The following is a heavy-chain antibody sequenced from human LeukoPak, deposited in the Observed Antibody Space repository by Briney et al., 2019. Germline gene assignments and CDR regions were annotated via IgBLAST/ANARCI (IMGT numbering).Heavy chain of an antibody. CDR3: ARLDDSSGYYSYY. Sequence: PSETLSLTCTVSGGSISSYYWSWIRQPPAKGLGWMGYIYYSVSNNYNTSLKTRVTIPVATSKNQCSLKLSSVPAADTAVYSGARLDDSSGYYSYYWGQGNLVTVSS. V-gene: IGHV4-59*08. D-gene: IGHD3-22*01. CDR2: IYYSVSN. J-gene: IGHJ4*02. CDR1: GGSISSYY.